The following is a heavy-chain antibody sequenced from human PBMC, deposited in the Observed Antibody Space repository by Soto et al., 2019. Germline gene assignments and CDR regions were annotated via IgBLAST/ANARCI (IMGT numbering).Heavy chain of an antibody. D-gene: IGHD3-10*01. CDR2: IYYSGST. CDR1: GGSISSYY. V-gene: IGHV4-59*01. Sequence: PSETLSLTCTVSGGSISSYYWSWIRQPPGKGLEWIGYIYYSGSTNYNPSLKSRVTISVDTSKNQFSLKLSSVTAADTAVYYCARVLPPETLRFGELFGWFDPWGQGTLVTVYS. CDR3: ARVLPPETLRFGELFGWFDP. J-gene: IGHJ5*02.